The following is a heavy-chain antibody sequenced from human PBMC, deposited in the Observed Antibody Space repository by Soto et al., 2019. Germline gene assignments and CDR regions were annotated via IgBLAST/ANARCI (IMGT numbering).Heavy chain of an antibody. CDR3: SADSPDIGFGWWV. CDR1: GSGFISSG. D-gene: IGHD2-15*01. Sequence: ASVKVSCKASGSGFISSGIQWVRQAHGQRLEWIGWIVVASGQTNYAQNFRGRVAITRDTSTATAYIELTGLTSEDTAVYFCSADSPDIGFGWWVWGQGTTVTVSS. CDR2: IVVASGQT. J-gene: IGHJ6*02. V-gene: IGHV1-58*02.